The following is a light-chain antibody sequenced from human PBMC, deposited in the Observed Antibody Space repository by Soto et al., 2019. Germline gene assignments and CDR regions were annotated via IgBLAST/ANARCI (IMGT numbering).Light chain of an antibody. CDR3: QQFHSFPWT. Sequence: DIQMTQSPSTLSASVGDRVTITCRASQTIHSFLDWYQQKAEKAPKLLIYDASNLESGVPSRFSGSGSGTEFTLTVSSLQPDDFATFYCQQFHSFPWTFGQGPKVEI. V-gene: IGKV1-5*01. CDR1: QTIHSF. J-gene: IGKJ1*01. CDR2: DAS.